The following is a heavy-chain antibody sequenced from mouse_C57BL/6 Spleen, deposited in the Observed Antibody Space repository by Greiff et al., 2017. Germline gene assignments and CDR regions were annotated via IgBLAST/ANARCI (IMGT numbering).Heavy chain of an antibody. D-gene: IGHD2-4*01. CDR3: ARDYYDSAWFAY. Sequence: QVQLQQSGPGLVQPSQSLSITCTVSGFSLTSYGVHWVRQSPGKGLEWLGVIWSAGSTDYNAAFISRLIISKDNSKSQVFFKMNSLRADDTAIYYCARDYYDSAWFAYWGQGTLVTVSA. V-gene: IGHV2-2*01. J-gene: IGHJ3*01. CDR1: GFSLTSYG. CDR2: IWSAGST.